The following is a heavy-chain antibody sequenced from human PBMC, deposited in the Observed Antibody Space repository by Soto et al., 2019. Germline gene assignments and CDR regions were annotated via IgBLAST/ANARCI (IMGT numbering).Heavy chain of an antibody. CDR2: IYHSGST. D-gene: IGHD3-9*01. Sequence: SETLSLTCAVSGGSISSGGYAWSWIRQPPGKGLEWIGYIYHSGSTYYNPSLKSRVTISVDRSKNQFSLKLSSVTAADTAVYYCARVRITIFAFDIWGQGTMVTVSS. CDR1: GGSISSGGYA. J-gene: IGHJ3*02. CDR3: ARVRITIFAFDI. V-gene: IGHV4-30-2*01.